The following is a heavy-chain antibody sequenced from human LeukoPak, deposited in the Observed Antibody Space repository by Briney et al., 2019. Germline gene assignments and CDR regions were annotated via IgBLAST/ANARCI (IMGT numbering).Heavy chain of an antibody. CDR2: IATGTGSVSTFT. D-gene: IGHD2-2*01. CDR1: GFSFERYS. Sequence: GGSLRLSCAASGFSFERYSMNWVRQVPGRGLEWVSSIATGTGSVSTFTFYADSVKGRFTISRDNSKNTLYLQMNSLRAEDTAVYYCAKPPVGYCSSTSCYYYYYYMDVWGKGTTVTVSS. V-gene: IGHV3-NL1*01. CDR3: AKPPVGYCSSTSCYYYYYYMDV. J-gene: IGHJ6*03.